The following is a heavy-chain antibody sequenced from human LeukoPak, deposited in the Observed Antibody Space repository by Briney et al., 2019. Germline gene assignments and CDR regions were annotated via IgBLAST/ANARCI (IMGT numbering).Heavy chain of an antibody. CDR2: INPTSGYT. CDR1: GFTFSDYY. D-gene: IGHD3-22*01. J-gene: IGHJ4*02. V-gene: IGHV3-11*03. Sequence: GGSLRLSCAASGFTFSDYYMSWIRQAPGKGLEWLSYINPTSGYTPYADSERGRFTISRDNAKNSLYLQMNSLRAEDTAVYYCGSLKSSGYIIEHWGQGTLVTVSS. CDR3: GSLKSSGYIIEH.